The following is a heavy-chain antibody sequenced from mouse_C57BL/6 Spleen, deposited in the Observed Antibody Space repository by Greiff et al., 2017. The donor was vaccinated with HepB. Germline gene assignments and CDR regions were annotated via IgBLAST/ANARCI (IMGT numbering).Heavy chain of an antibody. J-gene: IGHJ1*03. D-gene: IGHD1-1*01. Sequence: VQRVESGPGLVAPSQSLSITCTASGFSLTSYGVSWVRQPPGKGLEWLGVIWGDGSTNYYSALISRLSISKDNSKCQVFLKLNSLQTDDTATYYCAKQDVVYYGISYWYFDVWGTGTTVTVSS. CDR3: AKQDVVYYGISYWYFDV. V-gene: IGHV2-3*01. CDR2: IWGDGST. CDR1: GFSLTSYG.